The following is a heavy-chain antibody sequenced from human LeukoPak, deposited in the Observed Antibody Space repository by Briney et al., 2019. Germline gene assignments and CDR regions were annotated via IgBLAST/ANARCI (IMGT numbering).Heavy chain of an antibody. CDR2: ISGSGGST. Sequence: PGGSLRLSCAPSGFTFSSYAMSWVRQAPGNGLEWVSAISGSGGSTYYADSVKGRFTISRDNSKNTLYLQMNSLRAEDTAVYYCAKSKKPVAGTGYFDYWGQGSLVSVSS. V-gene: IGHV3-23*01. CDR1: GFTFSSYA. J-gene: IGHJ4*02. CDR3: AKSKKPVAGTGYFDY. D-gene: IGHD6-19*01.